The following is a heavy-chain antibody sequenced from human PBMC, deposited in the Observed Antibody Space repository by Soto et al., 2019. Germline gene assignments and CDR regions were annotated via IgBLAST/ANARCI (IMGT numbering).Heavy chain of an antibody. CDR1: GGSFSGYY. J-gene: IGHJ4*02. CDR3: ARFLDGYNYFDY. Sequence: SETLSLTCAVYGGSFSGYYWSWIRQPPGKGLEWIGEINHSGSTNYNPSLKSRVTISVDTSKNQSSLKLSSVTAADTAVYYCARFLDGYNYFDYWGQGTLVTVSS. D-gene: IGHD5-12*01. V-gene: IGHV4-34*01. CDR2: INHSGST.